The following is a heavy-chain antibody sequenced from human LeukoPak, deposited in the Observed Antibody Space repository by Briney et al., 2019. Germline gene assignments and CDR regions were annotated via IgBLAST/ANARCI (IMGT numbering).Heavy chain of an antibody. D-gene: IGHD1/OR15-1a*01. CDR3: ARLSYDWNTGY. CDR2: IYYSGST. Sequence: SETLSLTCTVSGGSISSSSYYWGWIRQPPGKGLEWIGSIYYSGSTYYSPSLNGRVTISIDTSKNQFSLKLTSVTAADTAVYYCARLSYDWNTGYWGQGTLVTVSS. CDR1: GGSISSSSYY. V-gene: IGHV4-39*01. J-gene: IGHJ4*02.